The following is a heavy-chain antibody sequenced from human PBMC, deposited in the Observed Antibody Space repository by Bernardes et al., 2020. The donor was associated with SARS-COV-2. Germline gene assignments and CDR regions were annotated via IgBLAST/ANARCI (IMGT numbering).Heavy chain of an antibody. Sequence: ASVKVSCKASGYTFTDYFIHWLRQAPGQRLEWMGGINPNTGGPNYVQKFQGRVTMTRDTSITTAYMELSWLGSDDTAIYYSARTRTTISTTGIPVDYWGQGTLVTVSS. CDR1: GYTFTDYF. V-gene: IGHV1-2*02. J-gene: IGHJ4*02. CDR3: ARTRTTISTTGIPVDY. D-gene: IGHD2-21*02. CDR2: INPNTGGP.